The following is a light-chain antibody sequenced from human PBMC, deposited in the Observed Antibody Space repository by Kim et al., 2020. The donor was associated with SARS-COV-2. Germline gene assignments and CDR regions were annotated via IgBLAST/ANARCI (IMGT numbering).Light chain of an antibody. J-gene: IGLJ3*02. V-gene: IGLV1-44*01. Sequence: GQWVIISCSGSTSNIGVNDVNWYQQLPGTAPKFLIYTNSQRPSGVPDRFSGSKSGTSASLAITGLQSEDEADYYCAAWDDTLDGPVFGGGTQLTVL. CDR1: TSNIGVND. CDR3: AAWDDTLDGPV. CDR2: TNS.